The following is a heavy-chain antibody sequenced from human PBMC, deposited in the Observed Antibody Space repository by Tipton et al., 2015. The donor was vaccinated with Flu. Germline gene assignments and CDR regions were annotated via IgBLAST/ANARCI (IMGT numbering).Heavy chain of an antibody. CDR2: ISGSGGST. J-gene: IGHJ6*03. V-gene: IGHV3-23*01. Sequence: SLRLSCAASGFTFSSYAMSWVRQAPGKGLEWVSAISGSGGSTYYADSVKGRFTISRDNSKNTLYLQMNSLRAEDTAVYYCAKVPSPEYYYYYYMDVWGKGTTVTVSS. CDR1: GFTFSSYA. CDR3: AKVPSPEYYYYYYMDV.